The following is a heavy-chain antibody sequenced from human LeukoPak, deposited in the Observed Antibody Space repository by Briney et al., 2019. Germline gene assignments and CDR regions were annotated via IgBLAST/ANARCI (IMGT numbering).Heavy chain of an antibody. CDR2: IYYTGST. D-gene: IGHD3-10*01. CDR1: GGSISYY. CDR3: ASLITMASKYFDY. Sequence: SETLSLTCSVSGGSISYYWVWIRQPPGKGLEWIGSIYYTGSTYYNPSLKSRVTISVDTSKNQFSLKLSSVTAADTAVYYCASLITMASKYFDYWGQGTLVTVSS. V-gene: IGHV4-39*01. J-gene: IGHJ4*02.